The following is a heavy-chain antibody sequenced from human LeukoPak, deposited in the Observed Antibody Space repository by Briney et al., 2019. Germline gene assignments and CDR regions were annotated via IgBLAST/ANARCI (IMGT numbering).Heavy chain of an antibody. J-gene: IGHJ3*02. CDR3: ARAGVTMMAFDI. CDR2: ISSSGSTI. Sequence: PGGSLRLSCAASGFTFSSYEMNWVRQAPGKGLEWVSYISSSGSTIYYADSVKGRFTISRDNAKNSLYLQMNSLRAEDTAVYYCARAGVTMMAFDIWGQGTMVTVSS. CDR1: GFTFSSYE. D-gene: IGHD3-22*01. V-gene: IGHV3-48*03.